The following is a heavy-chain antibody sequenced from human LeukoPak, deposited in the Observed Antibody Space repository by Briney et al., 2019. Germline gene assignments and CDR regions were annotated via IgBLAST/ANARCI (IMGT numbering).Heavy chain of an antibody. CDR3: ASPGTGKFDY. V-gene: IGHV1-2*06. J-gene: IGHJ4*02. CDR2: INPNSGDT. Sequence: ASVKVSCKASGYTFTGYYMHWVRQAPGQGLEWMGRINPNSGDTNYAQKFQGRDTMTRDKSISTAYMELRRLRSYDTAVYYCASPGTGKFDYWGQGTLVTVSS. CDR1: GYTFTGYY. D-gene: IGHD1-1*01.